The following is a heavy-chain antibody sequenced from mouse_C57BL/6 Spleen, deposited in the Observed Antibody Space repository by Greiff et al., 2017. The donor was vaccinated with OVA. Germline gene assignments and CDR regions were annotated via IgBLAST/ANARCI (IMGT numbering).Heavy chain of an antibody. V-gene: IGHV1-26*01. CDR2: INPNNGGT. D-gene: IGHD4-1*01. CDR1: GYTFTDYY. CDR3: ARRGNWAHWYFDV. J-gene: IGHJ1*03. Sequence: EVQLQQSGPELVKPGASVKISCKASGYTFTDYYMNWVKQSHGKSLEWIGDINPNNGGTSYNQKFKGKATLTVDKSSSTAYMELRSLTSEDSAVYYCARRGNWAHWYFDVWGTGTTVTVSS.